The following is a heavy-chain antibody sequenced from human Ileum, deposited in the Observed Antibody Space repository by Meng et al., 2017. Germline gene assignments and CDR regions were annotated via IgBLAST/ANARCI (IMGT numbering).Heavy chain of an antibody. CDR2: INHSGST. CDR1: GGAFSGYY. Sequence: QVQPHQRCAGLFQPAENLSFTCAVYGGAFSGYYWSWIRQPPGKGLEWIGEINHSGSTNYNPSLKSRVTISVDTSKNQFSLKLSSVTAADTAVYYCARTSGWFYYWGQGTLVTVSS. V-gene: IGHV4-34*01. J-gene: IGHJ4*02. D-gene: IGHD6-19*01. CDR3: ARTSGWFYY.